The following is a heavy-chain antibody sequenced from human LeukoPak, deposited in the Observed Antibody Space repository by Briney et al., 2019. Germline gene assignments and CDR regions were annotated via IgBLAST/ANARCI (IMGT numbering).Heavy chain of an antibody. CDR1: GFTFSSNA. Sequence: GGSLRLSCVASGFTFSSNAMHCVRQAPGKGLEWMAIISFDGDNKYYADSVKGRFTISRDNSRNTLYLKTNSLRAEDTAMYYCARALAVAWYFDYWGQGTLVTVSS. D-gene: IGHD6-19*01. CDR3: ARALAVAWYFDY. J-gene: IGHJ4*02. V-gene: IGHV3-30*04. CDR2: ISFDGDNK.